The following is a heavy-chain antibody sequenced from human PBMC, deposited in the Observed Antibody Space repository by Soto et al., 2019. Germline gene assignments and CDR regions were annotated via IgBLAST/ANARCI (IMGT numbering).Heavy chain of an antibody. CDR2: ISYEGSNK. J-gene: IGHJ6*02. CDR1: GFAFRSYG. V-gene: IGHV3-30*03. CDR3: ARDQGPENYDFWSGYHIYTNYYYYGMDV. D-gene: IGHD3-3*01. Sequence: GGSLRLSCAASGFAFRSYGMHWVRQAPGKGLEWVALISYEGSNKYYAASVKGRFTIXRDNSKNTLYLQMNSLRAEDTAVYYCARDQGPENYDFWSGYHIYTNYYYYGMDVWGQGTTVTVSS.